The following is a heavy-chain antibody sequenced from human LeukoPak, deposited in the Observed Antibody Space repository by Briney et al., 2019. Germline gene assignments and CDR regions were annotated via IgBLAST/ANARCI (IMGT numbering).Heavy chain of an antibody. CDR1: GFTFDDYA. Sequence: PGGSLRLSCAASGFTFDDYAMHWVRQAPGKGLEWVSGISWNSNTIDYADSVKGRFTISRDNAKNSLYLQLNSLRADDTALYYCTRGPTVRGVIGYFDYWGQGTLVTVSS. V-gene: IGHV3-9*01. CDR2: ISWNSNTI. D-gene: IGHD3-10*01. CDR3: TRGPTVRGVIGYFDY. J-gene: IGHJ4*02.